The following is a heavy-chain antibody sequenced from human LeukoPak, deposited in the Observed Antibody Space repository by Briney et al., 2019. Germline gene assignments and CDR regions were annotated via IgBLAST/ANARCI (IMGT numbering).Heavy chain of an antibody. V-gene: IGHV1-3*01. J-gene: IGHJ1*01. CDR1: GYTFTGYY. Sequence: ASVKVSCKASGYTFTGYYMHWVRQAPGQGLEWMGWINAGNGNTKYSQKFQGRVTITRDTSASTAYMELSSLRSEDTAVYYCARALDMTTYREYFQHWGQGTLVTVSS. CDR3: ARALDMTTYREYFQH. D-gene: IGHD4-11*01. CDR2: INAGNGNT.